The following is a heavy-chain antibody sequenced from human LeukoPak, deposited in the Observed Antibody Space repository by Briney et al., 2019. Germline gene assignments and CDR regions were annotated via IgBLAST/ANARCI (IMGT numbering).Heavy chain of an antibody. CDR3: ARGVSQSYYGMDV. Sequence: SETLSLTCAAYGGSFSGYYWSWIRQPPGKGLEWIGEINHSGSTNYNPSLKSRVTISVDTSKNQFSLKLSSVTAADTAVYYCARGVSQSYYGMDVWGQGITVTVSS. D-gene: IGHD2-8*01. CDR1: GGSFSGYY. V-gene: IGHV4-34*01. CDR2: INHSGST. J-gene: IGHJ6*02.